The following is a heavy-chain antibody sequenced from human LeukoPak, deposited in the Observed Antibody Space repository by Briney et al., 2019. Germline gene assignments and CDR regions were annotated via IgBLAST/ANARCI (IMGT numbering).Heavy chain of an antibody. CDR3: ARSSSSSSDI. Sequence: SETLSLTCTVSGGSISNYYWSWIRQPPGKGLEWLGYIYYSGSTDYNPSLKSRVTISVDTSKNQFSLKLSSVTAADTAVYYCARSSSSSSDIWGQGTMVTVSS. J-gene: IGHJ3*02. D-gene: IGHD6-13*01. CDR1: GGSISNYY. V-gene: IGHV4-59*01. CDR2: IYYSGST.